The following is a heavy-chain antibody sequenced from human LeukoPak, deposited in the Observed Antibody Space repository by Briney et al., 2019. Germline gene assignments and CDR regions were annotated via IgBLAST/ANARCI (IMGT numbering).Heavy chain of an antibody. D-gene: IGHD5-24*01. CDR1: GGSISSYY. V-gene: IGHV4-59*01. J-gene: IGHJ4*02. Sequence: PSETLSLTCTVSGGSISSYYWTWIRQPPGKGLEWIGYIYYSGSTSYNPSLMSRVTFSVDASRNQFSLGLTSVTAADTAVYCCARVSSGSRRDGYNVVDYWGQGTLVTVSS. CDR2: IYYSGST. CDR3: ARVSSGSRRDGYNVVDY.